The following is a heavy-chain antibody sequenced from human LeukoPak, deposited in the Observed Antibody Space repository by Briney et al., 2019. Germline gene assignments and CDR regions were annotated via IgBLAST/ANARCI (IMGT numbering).Heavy chain of an antibody. CDR2: ISSSSSYI. V-gene: IGHV3-21*01. Sequence: GGSLRLSCAASGFTFSSYSMNWVRQAPGKGLEWVSSISSSSSYIYYADSVKGRFTISRDNAKNSLYLQMNSLRAEDTAVYYCAKDQQLGPPGAFDIWGQGTMVTVSS. CDR3: AKDQQLGPPGAFDI. CDR1: GFTFSSYS. D-gene: IGHD6-6*01. J-gene: IGHJ3*02.